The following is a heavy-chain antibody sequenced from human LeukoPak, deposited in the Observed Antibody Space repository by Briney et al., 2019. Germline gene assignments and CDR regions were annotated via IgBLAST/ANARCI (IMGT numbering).Heavy chain of an antibody. Sequence: GGSLRLSCAASGFTFSSYSMNWVRQAPGKGLEWVSYISSSSSTIYYADSVKGRFTISRDNSKNTLYLQMNSLRAEDTAVYYCACDYGGNSGVDYWGQGTLVTVSS. V-gene: IGHV3-48*01. CDR1: GFTFSSYS. J-gene: IGHJ4*02. D-gene: IGHD4-23*01. CDR3: ACDYGGNSGVDY. CDR2: ISSSSSTI.